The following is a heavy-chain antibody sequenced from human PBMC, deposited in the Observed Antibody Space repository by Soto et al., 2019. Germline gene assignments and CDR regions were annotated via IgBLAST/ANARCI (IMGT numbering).Heavy chain of an antibody. CDR3: AKVDYSSGHYYYPFDY. CDR1: GFTFSSYA. J-gene: IGHJ4*02. Sequence: EVQLLESGGGLVQPGGSLRLSCAASGFTFSSYAMSWVRQAPGKGLEWVSVITGAGGSTYYADSVKGRFTISRDNSRKTLYLQLNSLRAEDSAVYYCAKVDYSSGHYYYPFDYWGQGTLVTVSS. V-gene: IGHV3-23*01. D-gene: IGHD3-22*01. CDR2: ITGAGGST.